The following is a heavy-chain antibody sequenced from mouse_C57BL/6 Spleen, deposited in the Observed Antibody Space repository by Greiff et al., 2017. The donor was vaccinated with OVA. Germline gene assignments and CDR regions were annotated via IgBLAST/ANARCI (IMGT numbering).Heavy chain of an antibody. D-gene: IGHD1-1*01. Sequence: EVQLQESGPGLVKPSQSLSLTCSVTGYSITSGYYWNWIRQFPGNKLEWMGYISYDGSNNYNPPLKNRISITRDTSKNQFFLKLNSVTTEDTATDYCARGRDEDWYFDVWGTGTTVTVSS. V-gene: IGHV3-6*01. CDR2: ISYDGSN. CDR3: ARGRDEDWYFDV. CDR1: GYSITSGYY. J-gene: IGHJ1*03.